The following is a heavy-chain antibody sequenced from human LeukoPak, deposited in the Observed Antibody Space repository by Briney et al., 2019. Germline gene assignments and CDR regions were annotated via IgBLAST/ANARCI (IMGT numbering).Heavy chain of an antibody. J-gene: IGHJ4*02. CDR2: MNPNSGNT. Sequence: ASVKVSCKASGGTFSSYAISWVRQAPGQGLEWMGWMNPNSGNTGYAQKFQGRVTITRNTSISTAYMELSSLRSEDTAVYYCARFATDIVVVPAAPLDYWGQGTLVTVSS. D-gene: IGHD2-2*01. CDR3: ARFATDIVVVPAAPLDY. CDR1: GGTFSSYA. V-gene: IGHV1-8*03.